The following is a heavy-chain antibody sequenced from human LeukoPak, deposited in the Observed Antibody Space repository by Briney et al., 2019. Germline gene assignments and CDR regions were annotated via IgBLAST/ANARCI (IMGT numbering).Heavy chain of an antibody. CDR1: GYRFASYW. Sequence: GGSLKISCKGSGYRFASYWIGWVRQMPGKGLEWMGNIYPGDSDTRYSPPFQGQVTISADKSINTAYLQWSSLKASDSAMYYCARRLAVAGRGYYGMDVWGQGTTVTVSS. J-gene: IGHJ6*02. D-gene: IGHD6-19*01. CDR2: IYPGDSDT. V-gene: IGHV5-51*01. CDR3: ARRLAVAGRGYYGMDV.